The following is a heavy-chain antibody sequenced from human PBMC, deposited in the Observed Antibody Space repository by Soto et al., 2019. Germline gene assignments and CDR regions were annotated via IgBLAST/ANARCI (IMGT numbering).Heavy chain of an antibody. Sequence: VQLVQSGAEVKKPGASVKVSCKASGYTFTNYPIHWVRQAPGQGLEWMGWINVGNGNTKYSQKYQGRVTLTRDTSASTTYMELSRLGSEGTAVYSCESSSERCHWGQGTLVTVSS. CDR1: GYTFTNYP. V-gene: IGHV1-3*01. CDR3: ESSSERCH. J-gene: IGHJ4*02. CDR2: INVGNGNT.